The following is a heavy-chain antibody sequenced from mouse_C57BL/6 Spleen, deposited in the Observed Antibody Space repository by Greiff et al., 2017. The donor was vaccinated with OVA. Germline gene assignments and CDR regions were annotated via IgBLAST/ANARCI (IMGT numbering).Heavy chain of an antibody. CDR2: IRLKSDNYAT. CDR1: GFTFSNYW. CDR3: TGGCPREYFDV. Sequence: EVKVVESGGGLVQPGGSMKLSCVASGFTFSNYWMNWVRQSPEKGLEWVAQIRLKSDNYATHYAESVKGRFTISRDDSKSSVYLQMNNLRAEDTGIYYCTGGCPREYFDVWGTGTTVTVSS. J-gene: IGHJ1*03. V-gene: IGHV6-3*01.